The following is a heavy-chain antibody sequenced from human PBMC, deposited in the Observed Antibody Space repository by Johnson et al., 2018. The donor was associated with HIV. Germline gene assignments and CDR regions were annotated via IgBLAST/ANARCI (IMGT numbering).Heavy chain of an antibody. CDR3: ARDRTTYYNFWSGSNAGSDAFDI. J-gene: IGHJ3*02. CDR1: GFTFSYYG. CDR2: ISYDGGNK. Sequence: QVHLVESGGAVVQPGTSLRLSCAASGFTFSYYGVHWVRQAPGKGLEWVSLISYDGGNKSYADSVRGRFTISRDNSQNTLFLQMNSLRLEDTAVYYCARDRTTYYNFWSGSNAGSDAFDIWGQGTMVTVSS. D-gene: IGHD3-3*01. V-gene: IGHV3-30-3*01.